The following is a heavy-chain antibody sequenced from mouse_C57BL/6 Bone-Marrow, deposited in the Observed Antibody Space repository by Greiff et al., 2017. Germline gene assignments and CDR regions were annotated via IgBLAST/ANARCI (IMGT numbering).Heavy chain of an antibody. Sequence: VMLVESGAELVKPGASVKISCKASGYTFTDYYINWVKQRPGQGLEWIGKIGPGSGSTYYNEKFKGKATLTADKSSSTAYMQLSSLTSEDSAVYFCARRGGIYYDYGGFAYWGQGTLVTVSA. D-gene: IGHD2-4*01. CDR3: ARRGGIYYDYGGFAY. CDR2: IGPGSGST. J-gene: IGHJ3*01. CDR1: GYTFTDYY. V-gene: IGHV1-77*01.